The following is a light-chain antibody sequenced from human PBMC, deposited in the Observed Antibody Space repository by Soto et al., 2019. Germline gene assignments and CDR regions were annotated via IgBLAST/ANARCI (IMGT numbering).Light chain of an antibody. CDR1: QSISNW. Sequence: DIQMTQSPSTLPASVGDRVSITCRASQSISNWLACYQQKPGKAPKLLIYDASSLESGVPSRFSGSGSGTEFTLTISSLQPDDFATYSCQQYNSYWTFGQGTKVDIK. J-gene: IGKJ1*01. CDR3: QQYNSYWT. V-gene: IGKV1-5*01. CDR2: DAS.